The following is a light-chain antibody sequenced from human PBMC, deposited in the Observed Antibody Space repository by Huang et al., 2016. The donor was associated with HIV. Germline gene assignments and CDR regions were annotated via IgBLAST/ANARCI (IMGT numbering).Light chain of an antibody. CDR1: QSVSSY. V-gene: IGKV1-39*01. J-gene: IGKJ2*01. Sequence: DIQMTQSPPSLSAFVGDRVTITCRASQSVSSYLNWYQHKPGKAPQLLIYAASILQSGVPSRFSGSCSGTEFTLTISSLQPEDFALYYCQQSYSVPYTFGQGTKLDIK. CDR3: QQSYSVPYT. CDR2: AAS.